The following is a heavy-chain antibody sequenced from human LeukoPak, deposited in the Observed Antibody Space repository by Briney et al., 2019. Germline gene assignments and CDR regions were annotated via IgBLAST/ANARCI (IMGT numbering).Heavy chain of an antibody. V-gene: IGHV4-30-4*01. CDR3: ARDGGTMIRAFDI. CDR2: IYYSGST. CDR1: GGSISSGDYY. J-gene: IGHJ3*02. D-gene: IGHD3-22*01. Sequence: PSQTLSLTCTVSGGSISSGDYYWSWIRQPPGKGLEWIGYIYYSGSTYYNPSLKSRVTISVGTSKNQFSLKLSSVTAADTAVYYCARDGGTMIRAFDIWGQGTMVTVSS.